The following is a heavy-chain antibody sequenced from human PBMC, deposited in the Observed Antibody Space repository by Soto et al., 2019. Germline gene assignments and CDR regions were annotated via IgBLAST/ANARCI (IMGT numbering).Heavy chain of an antibody. V-gene: IGHV1-3*01. CDR1: GYTFTSYA. D-gene: IGHD3-9*01. Sequence: ASVKFSCKASGYTFTSYAMHGVRQAPGQRFEWMGWINAGNGNTKYSQKFQGRVTITRDTSASTAYMELSSLSSEDTAVYYCASGPQQTGRYFDWLLSHWGQGTLVTVSS. CDR2: INAGNGNT. CDR3: ASGPQQTGRYFDWLLSH. J-gene: IGHJ4*02.